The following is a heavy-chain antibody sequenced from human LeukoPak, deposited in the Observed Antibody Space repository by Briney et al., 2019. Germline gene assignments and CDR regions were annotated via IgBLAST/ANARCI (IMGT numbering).Heavy chain of an antibody. CDR1: GFTFSSYS. CDR2: ISSTSSYI. CDR3: ARRFGEGAIDY. V-gene: IGHV3-21*01. Sequence: GGSLRLSCAASGFTFSSYSMNWVRQAPGKGLEWVSSISSTSSYIYYADSLKGRFTISRDNAKNSLYLQMNSLRAEDTAVYYCARRFGEGAIDYWGQGTLVTVSS. D-gene: IGHD3-10*01. J-gene: IGHJ4*02.